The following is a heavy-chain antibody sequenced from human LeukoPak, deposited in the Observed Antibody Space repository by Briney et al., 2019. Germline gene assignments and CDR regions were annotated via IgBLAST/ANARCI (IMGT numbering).Heavy chain of an antibody. CDR3: ARWFTITSGDYDILTSSYHRGMDV. J-gene: IGHJ6*02. V-gene: IGHV1-2*02. Sequence: GASVKVSCKASGYAFTGYNMHWVRQAPGQGLEWMGWINPNSGGTNYAQKFQSRVTMTRDMSISTAYMELSRLTSDDTAVYYCARWFTITSGDYDILTSSYHRGMDVWGQGTTVTVSS. CDR2: INPNSGGT. CDR1: GYAFTGYN. D-gene: IGHD3-9*01.